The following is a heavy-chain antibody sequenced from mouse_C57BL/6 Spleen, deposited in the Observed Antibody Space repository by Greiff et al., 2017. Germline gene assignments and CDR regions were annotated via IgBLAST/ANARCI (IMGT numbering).Heavy chain of an antibody. Sequence: EVQLQQSGPELVKPGASVKISCKASGYSFTDYNMNWVKQSTGKSLEWIGVINPNYGTTSYTPKFKGKATLTVDPSSSAAYMQLNSLTSEDSAVYYCARSGDGDYGAWFAYWGQGTLVTVAA. V-gene: IGHV1-39*01. D-gene: IGHD2-13*01. CDR3: ARSGDGDYGAWFAY. J-gene: IGHJ3*01. CDR1: GYSFTDYN. CDR2: INPNYGTT.